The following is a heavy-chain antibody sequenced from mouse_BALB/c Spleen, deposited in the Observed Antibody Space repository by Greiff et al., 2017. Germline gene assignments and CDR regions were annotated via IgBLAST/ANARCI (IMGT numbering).Heavy chain of an antibody. CDR2: IRLKSNNYAT. D-gene: IGHD2-4*01. J-gene: IGHJ4*01. Sequence: EVKVEESGGGLVQPGGSMKLSCVASGFTFSNYWMNWVRQSPEKGLEWVAEIRLKSNNYATHYAESVKGRFTISRDDSKSSVYLQMNNLRAEDTGIYYCTRFDYDEEDAMDYWGQGTSVTVSS. CDR1: GFTFSNYW. V-gene: IGHV6-6*02. CDR3: TRFDYDEEDAMDY.